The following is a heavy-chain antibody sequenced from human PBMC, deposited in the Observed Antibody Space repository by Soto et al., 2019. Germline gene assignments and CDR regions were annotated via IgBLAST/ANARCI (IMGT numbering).Heavy chain of an antibody. D-gene: IGHD5-12*01. CDR1: GFTFSSYA. J-gene: IGHJ4*02. CDR3: AKTPLYLGGYRHFDC. V-gene: IGHV3-23*01. CDR2: ISGSGGNT. Sequence: PGGSLRLSCAASGFTFSSYAMSWVRQAPGKGLEWVSAISGSGGNTYYADSVKGRFTISRDNSKNTLYLQMNSLRAEDTAVYYCAKTPLYLGGYRHFDCWGQGTLVTVSS.